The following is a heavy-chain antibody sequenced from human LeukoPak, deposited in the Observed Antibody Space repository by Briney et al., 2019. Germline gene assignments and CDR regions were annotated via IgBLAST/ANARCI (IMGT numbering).Heavy chain of an antibody. D-gene: IGHD2-15*01. CDR1: GGSISSGSYY. V-gene: IGHV4-61*02. J-gene: IGHJ5*02. Sequence: SQTLSLSCTVSGGSISSGSYYWSWIRKPAGKGLEWIGRIYTSGSTNYNPSLKSRVTISVDTSKNQFSLKLSSVTAADTAVYYCARGASRYCSGGSCYTYWFDPWGQGTLVTVSS. CDR2: IYTSGST. CDR3: ARGASRYCSGGSCYTYWFDP.